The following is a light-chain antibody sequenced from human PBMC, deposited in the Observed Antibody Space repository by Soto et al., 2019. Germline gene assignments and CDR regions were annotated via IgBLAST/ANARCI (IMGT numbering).Light chain of an antibody. CDR2: AAS. CDR1: QGISSY. V-gene: IGKV1-9*01. J-gene: IGKJ4*01. Sequence: IQLTQSPSSLSACVGDRVTITCRASQGISSYLAWYQQKPGKAPKLLIYAASTLQSGVPSRFSGSGSGTDFTLTISSLQPEDFETYYCQQLNSYPLTFGGGTKVEIK. CDR3: QQLNSYPLT.